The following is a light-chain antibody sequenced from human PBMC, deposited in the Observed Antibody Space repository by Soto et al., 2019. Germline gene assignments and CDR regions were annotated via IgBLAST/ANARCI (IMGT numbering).Light chain of an antibody. CDR3: GSFAGGNTYV. V-gene: IGLV2-14*03. CDR2: DVS. Sequence: QSVLPQPASVSGSPGQSIAISCTGTSSDVGGYNYVSWYQHHPGKAPKLMIFDVSNRPSGVSNRFSGSKSGNTASLTISGLQTEDEADYYCGSFAGGNTYVFGAGTKVTVL. J-gene: IGLJ1*01. CDR1: SSDVGGYNY.